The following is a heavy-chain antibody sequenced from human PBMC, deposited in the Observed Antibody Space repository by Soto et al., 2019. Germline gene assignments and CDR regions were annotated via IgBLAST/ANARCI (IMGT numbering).Heavy chain of an antibody. Sequence: QVQLVESGGGVVQAGRSLRLSCAASGFTFSNYGMHWVRQAPGKGLEWVAVIWYDGSNKYYADSVRGRFTISRDNSKNTLYLQMNSLRAEDTAVYYCARSLSGSFFDYWGQGTLVTVSS. CDR2: IWYDGSNK. CDR3: ARSLSGSFFDY. J-gene: IGHJ4*02. CDR1: GFTFSNYG. D-gene: IGHD1-26*01. V-gene: IGHV3-33*01.